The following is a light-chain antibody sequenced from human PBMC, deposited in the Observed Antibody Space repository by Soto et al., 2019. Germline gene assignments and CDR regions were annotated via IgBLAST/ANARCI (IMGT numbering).Light chain of an antibody. J-gene: IGKJ4*01. Sequence: EIVMTQSPATLSVSPGERATLSCRASQSVRGNLAWYQQKPGQAPRLLIYDASNRATGIPARFSGSGSGTDFTLTISSLEPEDFAVYYCQQRSNLLTFGGGTKVDIK. CDR1: QSVRGN. CDR2: DAS. CDR3: QQRSNLLT. V-gene: IGKV3-11*01.